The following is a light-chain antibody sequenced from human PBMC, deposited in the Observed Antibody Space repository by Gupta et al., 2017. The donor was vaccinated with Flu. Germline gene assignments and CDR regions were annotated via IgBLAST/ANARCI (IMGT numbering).Light chain of an antibody. CDR2: DAS. CDR1: QSVSSY. CDR3: QQRSNWPPRYT. J-gene: IGKJ2*01. V-gene: IGKV3-11*01. Sequence: IVLTQPPATLSLSPGERATLSCRASQSVSSYLAWYQQKPGQAPRLLIYDASNRATGIPARFSGSGSGTDFTLTISSLEPEDFAVYYCQQRSNWPPRYTFGQGTKLEIK.